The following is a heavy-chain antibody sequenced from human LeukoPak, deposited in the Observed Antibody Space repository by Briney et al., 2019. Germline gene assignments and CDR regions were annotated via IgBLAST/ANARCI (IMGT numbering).Heavy chain of an antibody. CDR1: GFTFSSYG. D-gene: IGHD3-9*01. CDR2: ISYDGSNK. Sequence: GGALILSCAASGFTFSSYGSHWVRQAPAKGLEWVAVISYDGSNKYYADAVKRGFTISRDNSKNTLYLQINRVRAEDTAVYYCAKDLLYFDRLLPDYWGQGTLVTVSS. CDR3: AKDLLYFDRLLPDY. V-gene: IGHV3-30*18. J-gene: IGHJ4*02.